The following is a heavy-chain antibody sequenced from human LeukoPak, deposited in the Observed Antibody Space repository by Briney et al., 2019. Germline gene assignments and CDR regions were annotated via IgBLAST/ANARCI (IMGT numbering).Heavy chain of an antibody. CDR3: AKDARITMIVVVSYFDY. D-gene: IGHD3-22*01. CDR2: ISWNSGSI. J-gene: IGHJ4*02. Sequence: GGSLRLSCAASGFTFGDYAMHWVRQAPGKGLEWVSGISWNSGSIGYADSVKGRFTISRDNAKNSLYLQMNSLRAEDTALYYCAKDARITMIVVVSYFDYWGQGTLVTVSS. V-gene: IGHV3-9*01. CDR1: GFTFGDYA.